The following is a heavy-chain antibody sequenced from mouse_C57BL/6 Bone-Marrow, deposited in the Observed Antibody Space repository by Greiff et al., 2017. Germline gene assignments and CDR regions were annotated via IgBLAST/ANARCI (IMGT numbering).Heavy chain of an antibody. Sequence: VQLQQSGAELVKPGASVKMSCKASGYTFTTYPIEWVKQNHGKSLEWIGNFHPYSDDTKYNEKFKGKATLTVEKSSSTVYLELSRLTSDDSAVYYCARGGNYGGYCFDYWGQGTTLTVSS. V-gene: IGHV1-47*01. D-gene: IGHD2-1*01. CDR3: ARGGNYGGYCFDY. CDR2: FHPYSDDT. CDR1: GYTFTTYP. J-gene: IGHJ2*01.